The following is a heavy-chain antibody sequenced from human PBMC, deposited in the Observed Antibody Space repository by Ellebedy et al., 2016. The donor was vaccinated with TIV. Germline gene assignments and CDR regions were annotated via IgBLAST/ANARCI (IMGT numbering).Heavy chain of an antibody. CDR2: ISSMSSSV. CDR1: GFTFSSHS. J-gene: IGHJ4*02. CDR3: ATAWGLDN. D-gene: IGHD7-27*01. V-gene: IGHV3-48*04. Sequence: GGSLRLSCAASGFTFSSHSMNWVRQAPGKGLEWISYISSMSSSVYYADSVKGRFTISRDNAKNSLYLQMKSLRPEDTAVYYCATAWGLDNWGQGTLVTVSS.